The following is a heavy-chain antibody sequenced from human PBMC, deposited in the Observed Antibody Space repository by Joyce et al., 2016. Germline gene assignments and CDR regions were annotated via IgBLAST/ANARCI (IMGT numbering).Heavy chain of an antibody. J-gene: IGHJ4*02. Sequence: EVQLVESGGGLVKPGESLRLSCTASGFIFSSYSMTWVRQATGKGLEWVSSISRDNNYIVHAASVKGRFTISRDNARNSLYLQMNSLRAEDTAVYYCARDVLTTVTKAYGYWGQGTLVAVSS. D-gene: IGHD4-11*01. CDR1: GFIFSSYS. CDR2: ISRDNNYI. CDR3: ARDVLTTVTKAYGY. V-gene: IGHV3-21*01.